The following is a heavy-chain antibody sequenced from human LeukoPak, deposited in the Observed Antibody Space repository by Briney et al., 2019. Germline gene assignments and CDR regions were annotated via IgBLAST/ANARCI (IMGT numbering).Heavy chain of an antibody. J-gene: IGHJ4*02. D-gene: IGHD3-3*01. Sequence: PGGSLRLSCAASGFTFSSYSMNWVRQAPGKGLEWVSSISSSSSYIYYADSVKGRFTISRDNAKNSLYLQMNSLRAEDTAVYYCARKHYVFWSGLDYFDYWGQGTLVTVSS. CDR1: GFTFSSYS. CDR3: ARKHYVFWSGLDYFDY. V-gene: IGHV3-21*01. CDR2: ISSSSSYI.